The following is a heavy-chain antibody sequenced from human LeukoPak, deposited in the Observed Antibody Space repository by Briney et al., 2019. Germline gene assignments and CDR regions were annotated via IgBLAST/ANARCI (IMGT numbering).Heavy chain of an antibody. CDR2: IYTGGST. D-gene: IGHD3-10*01. V-gene: IGHV4-4*07. CDR1: GGSISSYY. Sequence: SETLSLTCTVSGGSISSYYWSWIRQPAGKGLEWIGRIYTGGSTNYNPPLKSRVTMSVDTSKNQFSLKLSSVTAADTAVYYCAILFQYGSGSPDAFDIWGQGTMVTVSS. CDR3: AILFQYGSGSPDAFDI. J-gene: IGHJ3*02.